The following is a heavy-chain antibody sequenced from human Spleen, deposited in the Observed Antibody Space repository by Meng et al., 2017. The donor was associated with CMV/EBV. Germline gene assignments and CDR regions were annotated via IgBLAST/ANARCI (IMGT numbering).Heavy chain of an antibody. J-gene: IGHJ4*02. CDR1: GFTFSNYG. CDR2: IRYEGKSR. V-gene: IGHV3-30*02. D-gene: IGHD5-24*01. Sequence: GESLKISCGASGFTFSNYGIHWVHQAPGKGLEWLAFIRYEGKSRYYADSLKGRFTISRDNSKSTLYLQMNSLRAEDTAVYYCAKDLGDGYGADYWGQGALVTVSS. CDR3: AKDLGDGYGADY.